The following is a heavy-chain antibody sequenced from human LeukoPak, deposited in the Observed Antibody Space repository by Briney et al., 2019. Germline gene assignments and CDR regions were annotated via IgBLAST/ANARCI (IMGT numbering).Heavy chain of an antibody. CDR2: ISSSSSYI. Sequence: GGSLRLSCAASGFTFSSYSMNWVRQAPGKGLEWVSSISSSSSYIYYADSVKGRFTISRDNAKNSLYLQMNSLRAEDTAVYYCARDRDTGDYTGMNFDYWGQGTLVTVSS. V-gene: IGHV3-21*01. CDR1: GFTFSSYS. CDR3: ARDRDTGDYTGMNFDY. J-gene: IGHJ4*02. D-gene: IGHD4-17*01.